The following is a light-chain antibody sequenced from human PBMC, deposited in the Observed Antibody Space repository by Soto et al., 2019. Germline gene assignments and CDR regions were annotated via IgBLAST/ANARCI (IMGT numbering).Light chain of an antibody. CDR2: GAS. CDR1: QSLSSNS. Sequence: EIVLTQSAGTLSLSPGERATLSCGTSQSLSSNSLAWYQQKPGQAPRLLIYGASSRATGIPDRFSGSGSGTDFTLTISRLEPKDFAVYYCQPYGTSPYTFGQGTK. CDR3: QPYGTSPYT. V-gene: IGKV3-20*01. J-gene: IGKJ2*01.